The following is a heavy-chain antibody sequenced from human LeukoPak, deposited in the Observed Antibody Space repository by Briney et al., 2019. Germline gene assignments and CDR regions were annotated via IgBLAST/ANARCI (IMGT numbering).Heavy chain of an antibody. Sequence: SETLSLTCTVSGGSISSSSYYWGWIRQPPGKGLEWIGSTYYSGSTYYNPSLKSRVTISVDTSKNQFSLKLSSVTAADTAVYYCARGDYYDSSGYGYWGQGTLVTVSS. CDR2: TYYSGST. D-gene: IGHD3-22*01. CDR1: GGSISSSSYY. J-gene: IGHJ4*02. V-gene: IGHV4-39*01. CDR3: ARGDYYDSSGYGY.